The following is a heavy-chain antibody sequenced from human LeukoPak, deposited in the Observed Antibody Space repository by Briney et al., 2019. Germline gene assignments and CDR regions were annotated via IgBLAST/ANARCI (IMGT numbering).Heavy chain of an antibody. V-gene: IGHV4-4*07. CDR2: IYTSGST. D-gene: IGHD3-10*01. CDR3: ARDRELQYPAYYYYMDV. J-gene: IGHJ6*03. Sequence: PSETLSLTCTVSGGSISSYYWSWIRQPAGKGLEWIGRIYTSGSTNYNPSLKSRVTMSVDTSKNQFSLKLSSVTAADTAVYYCARDRELQYPAYYYYMDVWGKGTTVTISS. CDR1: GGSISSYY.